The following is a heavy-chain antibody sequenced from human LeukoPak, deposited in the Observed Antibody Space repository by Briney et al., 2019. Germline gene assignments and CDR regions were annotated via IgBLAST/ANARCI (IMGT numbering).Heavy chain of an antibody. V-gene: IGHV3-74*01. Sequence: GGSLTLSCAPSGLTFSSYGTHCVRQAPGKGRVWVSRITSDGSSTSHADCVKGRFPISRHNAKNTLYLQMNTLRARDTAVYYCASAYYSGARVFDNSGHRTLVTVPS. CDR3: ASAYYSGARVFDN. J-gene: IGHJ4*01. CDR2: ITSDGSST. D-gene: IGHD3-10*01. CDR1: GLTFSSYG.